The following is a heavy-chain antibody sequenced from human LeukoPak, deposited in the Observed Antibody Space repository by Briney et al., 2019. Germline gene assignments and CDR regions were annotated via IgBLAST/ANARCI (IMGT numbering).Heavy chain of an antibody. Sequence: GGSLRLSCAASGFTFSSYAMHWVRQAPGKGLEWVAVISYDGSNKYYADPVKGRFTISRDNSKNTLYLQMNSLRAEDTAVYYCARDMEYYYGSGSYRLFYYYYGMDVWGQGTTVTVSS. D-gene: IGHD3-10*01. CDR1: GFTFSSYA. CDR3: ARDMEYYYGSGSYRLFYYYYGMDV. CDR2: ISYDGSNK. V-gene: IGHV3-30*04. J-gene: IGHJ6*02.